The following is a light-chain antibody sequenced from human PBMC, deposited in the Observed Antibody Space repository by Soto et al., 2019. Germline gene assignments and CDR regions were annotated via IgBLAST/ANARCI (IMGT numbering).Light chain of an antibody. CDR2: AAS. J-gene: IGKJ4*01. Sequence: IQLTQSPSSLSASVGDRVTITCRASQDIAIYLAWYQQKPGEAPKLLIYAASTLYGGVPSRFSGSGSGTDFALTITSLQAEDFATYYCQQLRMYPPIFGGGTKVEI. V-gene: IGKV1-9*01. CDR1: QDIAIY. CDR3: QQLRMYPPI.